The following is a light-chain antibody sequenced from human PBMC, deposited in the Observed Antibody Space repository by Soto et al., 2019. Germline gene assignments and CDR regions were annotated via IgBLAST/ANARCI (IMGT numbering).Light chain of an antibody. Sequence: EIVMTQSPGTLSVSTEEGATLSCRASQSVDRNLAWYQHKPGQAPRLLIYGASTRPTGIPDRFSGSGSGTEFSLTISSLQSEDFAVYYCQQYDSWTLTFGGGTKVEIK. CDR3: QQYDSWTLT. CDR2: GAS. J-gene: IGKJ4*01. CDR1: QSVDRN. V-gene: IGKV3D-15*01.